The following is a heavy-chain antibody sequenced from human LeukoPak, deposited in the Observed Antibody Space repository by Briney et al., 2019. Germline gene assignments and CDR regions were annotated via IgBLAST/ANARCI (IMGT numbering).Heavy chain of an antibody. J-gene: IGHJ4*02. Sequence: GGSLRLSCAASGFTFSSYWMHWVRQAPGKGLEWVSSISSSSSYIYYADSVKGRFTISRDNAKNSLYLQMNSLRAEDTAVYYCARGGIVVVSYFDYWGQGTLVTVSS. CDR1: GFTFSSYW. V-gene: IGHV3-21*01. CDR3: ARGGIVVVSYFDY. CDR2: ISSSSSYI. D-gene: IGHD3-22*01.